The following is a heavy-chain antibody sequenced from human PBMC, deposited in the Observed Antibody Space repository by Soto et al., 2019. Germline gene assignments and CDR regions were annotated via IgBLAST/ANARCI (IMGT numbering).Heavy chain of an antibody. J-gene: IGHJ4*02. CDR2: INHSGRT. Sequence: VELQPVGRGPFKPLETPVPPFAGLWWAFRGYLRGLVPPPPGKGPEWIGEINHSGRTNYNPSLKSRVTISVDTSRNQFSLKLSSVTAADTAVYYCARGQRYFDWLLWAFDYWGQGTLVNVSS. CDR3: ARGQRYFDWLLWAFDY. D-gene: IGHD3-9*01. CDR1: WAFRGYL. V-gene: IGHV4-34*01.